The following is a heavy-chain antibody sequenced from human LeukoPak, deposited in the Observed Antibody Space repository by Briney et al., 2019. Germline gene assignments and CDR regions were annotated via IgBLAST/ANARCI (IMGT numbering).Heavy chain of an antibody. CDR2: IYPGDSDT. J-gene: IGHJ6*03. D-gene: IGHD2-2*02. CDR3: ARRGLGYCSSTSCYTYLERGYYYYMDV. V-gene: IGHV5-51*01. CDR1: GYRFTSYW. Sequence: GESLKISFKGSGYRFTSYWIGWVRQMPGKGLEWMGIIYPGDSDTRYSPSFQGQVTISADKSISTAYLQWSSLKASDTAMYYCARRGLGYCSSTSCYTYLERGYYYYMDVWGKGTTVTVSS.